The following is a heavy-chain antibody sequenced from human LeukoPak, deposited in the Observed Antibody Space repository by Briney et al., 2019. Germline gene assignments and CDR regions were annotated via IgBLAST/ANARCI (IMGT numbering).Heavy chain of an antibody. D-gene: IGHD5-12*01. J-gene: IGHJ4*02. CDR1: GFTFDSYG. CDR2: IWYDGSDK. CDR3: AREPREVATNYYFAY. Sequence: GGSLRLSCAASGFTFDSYGMHWVRQPPGKGLEWVAVIWYDGSDKYYADSVKGRLTISRDNSKNTLYLQMNSLRAEDTAVYYCAREPREVATNYYFAYWGQGTLVTVPS. V-gene: IGHV3-33*01.